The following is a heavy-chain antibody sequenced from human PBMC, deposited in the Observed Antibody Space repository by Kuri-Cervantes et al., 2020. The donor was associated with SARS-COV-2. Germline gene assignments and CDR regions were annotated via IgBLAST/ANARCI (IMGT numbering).Heavy chain of an antibody. D-gene: IGHD2-2*02. CDR3: VRRIVVVPAAIGMDV. CDR2: ISSSSSTI. J-gene: IGHJ6*03. V-gene: IGHV3-48*01. CDR1: GFTFSSYS. Sequence: GGSLRLSCAASGFTFSSYSMNWVRQAPGKGLEWVSYISSSSSTIYYADSVKGRFTISRDNAKNSLYLQMNSLRAEDTAVYYCVRRIVVVPAAIGMDVWGKGTTVTVSS.